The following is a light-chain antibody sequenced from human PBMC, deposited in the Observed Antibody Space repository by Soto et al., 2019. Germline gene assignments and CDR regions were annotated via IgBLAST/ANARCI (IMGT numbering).Light chain of an antibody. CDR1: QSVLYSSNNKNY. CDR2: AAS. Sequence: DSVMTQSPDSLAVSLGERATINCKSSQSVLYSSNNKNYLAWYQQKPGKAPKLLIYAASTLQSGVPSRFSGSGSGTDFTLTISSLQPEDFATYYCQQLNSYPSTFGQGTRLEIK. CDR3: QQLNSYPST. V-gene: IGKV4-1*01. J-gene: IGKJ5*01.